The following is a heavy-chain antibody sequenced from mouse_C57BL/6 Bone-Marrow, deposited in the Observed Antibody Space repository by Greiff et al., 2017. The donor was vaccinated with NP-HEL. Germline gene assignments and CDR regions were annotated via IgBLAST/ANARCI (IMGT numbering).Heavy chain of an antibody. CDR3: ARHIWDY. CDR1: GFTFSSYG. V-gene: IGHV5-6*01. J-gene: IGHJ2*01. CDR2: ISSGGSYT. Sequence: EVQVVESGGDLVKPGGSLKLSCAASGFTFSSYGMSWVRQTPDKRLEWVATISSGGSYTYYPDSVKGRFTISRDNAKNTLYLQMSSLKSEDTAMYYCARHIWDYWGQGTTLTVSS.